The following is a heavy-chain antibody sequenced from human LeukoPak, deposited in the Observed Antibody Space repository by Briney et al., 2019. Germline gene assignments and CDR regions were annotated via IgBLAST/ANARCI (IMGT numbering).Heavy chain of an antibody. J-gene: IGHJ4*02. D-gene: IGHD1-14*01. CDR1: GFTFSGYW. Sequence: GGSLRLSCAASGFTFSGYWMSWVRQAPGKGLEWVATIKQDGSEGYYVDSVKGRFTISRDNARKSVYLQMNSLRAEDTAVYYCAKSVGSCWGQGNLVTVSS. V-gene: IGHV3-7*01. CDR3: AKSVGSC. CDR2: IKQDGSEG.